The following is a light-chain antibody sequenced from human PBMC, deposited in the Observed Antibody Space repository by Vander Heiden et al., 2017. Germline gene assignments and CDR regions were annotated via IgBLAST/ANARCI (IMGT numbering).Light chain of an antibody. CDR2: DVS. CDR1: SSDVGGYTY. J-gene: IGLJ2*01. Sequence: QSALTQPASVSGSPGHPITISCTGTSSDVGGYTYVSWYQRHTGKAPKLMIFDVSNRPSDISNRFSASKSGNTASLTISGLQAEDEADYYCASYTSSTTRVFGGGTKLTVL. CDR3: ASYTSSTTRV. V-gene: IGLV2-14*03.